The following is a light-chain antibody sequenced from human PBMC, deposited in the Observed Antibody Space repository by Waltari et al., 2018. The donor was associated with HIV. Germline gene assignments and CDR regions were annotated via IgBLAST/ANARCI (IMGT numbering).Light chain of an antibody. V-gene: IGLV2-14*01. CDR3: SSYTSTTTVI. CDR2: EVS. Sequence: QSALTQPASVSGAPGQSITISCTGTSSDVGSYDYVSWYQQHPGKAPKLMIFEVSHRPSGFSDRFSGSKSGNTASLTISGLLADDEADYYCSSYTSTTTVIFGGGTKVTVL. CDR1: SSDVGSYDY. J-gene: IGLJ2*01.